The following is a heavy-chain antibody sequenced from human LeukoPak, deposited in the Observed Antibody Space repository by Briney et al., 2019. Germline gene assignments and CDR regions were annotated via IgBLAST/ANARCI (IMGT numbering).Heavy chain of an antibody. CDR3: ARHGYSSSSAGYFDY. CDR2: IYPGDSDT. V-gene: IGHV5-51*01. D-gene: IGHD6-6*01. Sequence: GESLKISCKGSGYSFTSYWIGWVRQMPGKGLEWMGTIYPGDSDTRYSPSFQGQVTISADKSISTAYLQWSSLKASDTAMYYCARHGYSSSSAGYFDYWGQGTLVTVSS. CDR1: GYSFTSYW. J-gene: IGHJ4*02.